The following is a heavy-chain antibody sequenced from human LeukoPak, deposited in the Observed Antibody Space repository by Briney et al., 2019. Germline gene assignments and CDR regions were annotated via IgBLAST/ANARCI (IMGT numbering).Heavy chain of an antibody. CDR3: ARNLPERSRLITMIRGVRSWFDP. Sequence: ASVKVSCKASGYTFTGYYMHWVRQAPGQGLEWMGWINPNSGGTNYAQKFQGRVTMTRDTSISTAYMELSRLRSDDTAVYYCARNLPERSRLITMIRGVRSWFDPWGQGTLVTVSS. CDR1: GYTFTGYY. CDR2: INPNSGGT. V-gene: IGHV1-2*02. J-gene: IGHJ5*02. D-gene: IGHD3-10*01.